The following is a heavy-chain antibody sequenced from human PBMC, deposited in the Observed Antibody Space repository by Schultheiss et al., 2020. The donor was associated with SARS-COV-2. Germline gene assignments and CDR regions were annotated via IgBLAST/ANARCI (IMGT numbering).Heavy chain of an antibody. V-gene: IGHV4-31*03. CDR2: IYDNGST. D-gene: IGHD2-21*02. Sequence: LRLSCTVSGGSISSGGHYWTWIRQHPGKGLEWSGCIYDNGSTNYNSSRKSRVTISVDTSKNQFSLKLSSVTAADTAVYYCARGNVVVTHWYFDLWGRGTRVTVSS. CDR3: ARGNVVVTHWYFDL. J-gene: IGHJ2*01. CDR1: GGSISSGGHY.